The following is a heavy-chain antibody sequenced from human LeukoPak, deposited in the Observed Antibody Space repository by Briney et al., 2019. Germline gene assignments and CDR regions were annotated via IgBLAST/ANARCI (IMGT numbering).Heavy chain of an antibody. CDR1: GFTVSSNY. CDR3: ARGPTIRYSSSWCPLDV. V-gene: IGHV3-53*01. CDR2: IYSGGTT. J-gene: IGHJ6*02. D-gene: IGHD6-13*01. Sequence: GGSLRLSCAASGFTVSSNYMSWVRQAPGKGLEWVSVIYSGGTTKYEDSVKGRFTISRDNSKNTVYLQMNSLRAEDTAVYYCARGPTIRYSSSWCPLDVWGQGTTVTVSS.